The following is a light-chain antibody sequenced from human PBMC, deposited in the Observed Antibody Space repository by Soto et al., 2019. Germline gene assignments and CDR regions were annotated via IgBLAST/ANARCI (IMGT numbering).Light chain of an antibody. J-gene: IGLJ1*01. CDR1: SSNIGGYT. Sequence: QSALAQTPSASGTPGQKVTLPCSGGSSNIGGYTVYWYQQVPGTAPRLLIYNNNKRSSGVPDRFSGFKSVTSASLAISGPQPEYGAQYYCAAWDYSLNVYVCXRGTKGTVL. CDR3: AAWDYSLNVYV. CDR2: NNN. V-gene: IGLV1-44*01.